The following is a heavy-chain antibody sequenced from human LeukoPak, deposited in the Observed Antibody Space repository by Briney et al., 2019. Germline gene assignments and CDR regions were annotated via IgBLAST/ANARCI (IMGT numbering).Heavy chain of an antibody. J-gene: IGHJ5*02. V-gene: IGHV1-3*01. D-gene: IGHD3-3*01. CDR2: INAGNGNT. CDR1: GYTFTSYA. Sequence: ASVTVSCKASGYTFTSYAMHWVRQAPGQRLEWMGWINAGNGNTKYSQKFQGRVTITRDTSASTAYMELSSLRSEDTAVYYCARDRDDFWTNWFDPWGQGTLVTVSS. CDR3: ARDRDDFWTNWFDP.